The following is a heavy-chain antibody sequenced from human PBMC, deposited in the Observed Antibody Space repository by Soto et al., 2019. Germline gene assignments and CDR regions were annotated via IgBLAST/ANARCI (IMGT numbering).Heavy chain of an antibody. D-gene: IGHD1-26*01. CDR3: ARAIKRWEVNYYFDF. J-gene: IGHJ4*02. CDR2: IVVDSNTA. Sequence: QVVLLQSGAEVKEPGSSVRVSCQVSGSTFNNFAFSWVRQAPGHGPEWMGGIVVDSNTAEYSQRFQDRVTITADGSTDSLYMELGSMTFEDTAVYYCARAIKRWEVNYYFDFWGQGTLVTVSS. CDR1: GSTFNNFA. V-gene: IGHV1-69*01.